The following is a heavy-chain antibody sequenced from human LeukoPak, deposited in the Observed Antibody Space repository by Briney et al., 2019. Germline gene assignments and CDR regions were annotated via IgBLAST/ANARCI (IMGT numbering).Heavy chain of an antibody. CDR1: GTTFSSYA. Sequence: GWSLTLSCTATGTTFSSYAMSSLRQAPVSVLELLPAISGSGGSTYYADSVKGRFNISRDNSKHTLYLEMNNNKADVTVTNFCAKGQLYYYGSGSYCGYWGQGTLVTVSS. V-gene: IGHV3-23*01. CDR2: ISGSGGST. CDR3: AKGQLYYYGSGSYCGY. D-gene: IGHD3-10*01. J-gene: IGHJ4*02.